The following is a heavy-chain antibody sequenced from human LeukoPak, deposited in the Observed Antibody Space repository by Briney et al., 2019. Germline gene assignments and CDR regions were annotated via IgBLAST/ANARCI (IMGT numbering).Heavy chain of an antibody. J-gene: IGHJ5*02. D-gene: IGHD3-9*01. CDR2: VEDGGST. CDR1: GGSIHSRSHL. CDR3: ARVDSFDRSGHFDP. V-gene: IGHV4-39*07. Sequence: PSETLSLTCSVSGGSIHSRSHLWGWVRQPPGKGLEWIGSVEDGGSTYYNPSLKSRVTTSIDTSKNKFSLEVTSVTAADAAIYFCARVDSFDRSGHFDPWGQGIVVIVSS.